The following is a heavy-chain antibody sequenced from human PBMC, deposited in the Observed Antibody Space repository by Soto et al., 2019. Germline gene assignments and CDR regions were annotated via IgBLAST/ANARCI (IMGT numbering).Heavy chain of an antibody. CDR2: ISYDGSNK. Sequence: GGSLRLSCAASGFTFSSYGMHWVRQAPGKGLEWVAVISYDGSNKYYADSVKGRFTISRDNSKNTLYLQMNSLRAEDTAVYYCAPLGDGYYYGSGSYFFDYWGQGTLVTVSS. CDR3: APLGDGYYYGSGSYFFDY. J-gene: IGHJ4*02. D-gene: IGHD3-10*01. V-gene: IGHV3-30*03. CDR1: GFTFSSYG.